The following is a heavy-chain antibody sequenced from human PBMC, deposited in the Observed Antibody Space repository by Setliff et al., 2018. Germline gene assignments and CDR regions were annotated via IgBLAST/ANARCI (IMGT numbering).Heavy chain of an antibody. V-gene: IGHV1-18*01. CDR1: GFNFITYG. CDR3: TTSRAPRVVLAADFDF. D-gene: IGHD2-21*01. J-gene: IGHJ4*02. Sequence: GASVKVSCKTSGFNFITYGFSWVRQAPGQGLEWMGWISPYSGETNNAQKFQDRLSVTADTSSKTIYMELRSLTSDDTAVYFCTTSRAPRVVLAADFDFWGLGTLVTVSS. CDR2: ISPYSGET.